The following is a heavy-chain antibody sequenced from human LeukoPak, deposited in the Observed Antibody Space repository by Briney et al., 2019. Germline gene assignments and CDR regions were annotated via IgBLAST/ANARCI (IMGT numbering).Heavy chain of an antibody. Sequence: ASVKVSCKASGFTFTTYDIISVRQGTGQGLGWMGWMNPNSGNTGYAQKFQGRVTMTRNTSISTAYMELSSLRSEDTAVYYCARGSQWQDFDYWGQGTLVTVSS. CDR3: ARGSQWQDFDY. CDR1: GFTFTTYD. J-gene: IGHJ4*02. V-gene: IGHV1-8*01. D-gene: IGHD6-19*01. CDR2: MNPNSGNT.